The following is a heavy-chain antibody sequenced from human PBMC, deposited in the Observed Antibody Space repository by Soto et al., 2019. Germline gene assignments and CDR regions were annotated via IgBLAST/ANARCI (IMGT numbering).Heavy chain of an antibody. D-gene: IGHD4-17*01. Sequence: SETLSLTCTVSCGSISSGDYYWSWIRQPPGKGLEWIGYIYYSGSTYYNPSLKSRVTISVDTSKNQFSLKLSSVTAADTAVYYCARVQGDYGERYYYGMDVWGQGTTVTVSS. CDR3: ARVQGDYGERYYYGMDV. CDR2: IYYSGST. CDR1: CGSISSGDYY. V-gene: IGHV4-30-4*01. J-gene: IGHJ6*02.